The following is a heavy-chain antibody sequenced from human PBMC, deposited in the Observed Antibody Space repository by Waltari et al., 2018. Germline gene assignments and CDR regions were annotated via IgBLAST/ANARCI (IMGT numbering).Heavy chain of an antibody. CDR3: AKELGSSGSRYKSYFDY. Sequence: VQLVESGGGVVHAGVSLTLSCAASGFTLRNPVMHCVRQAPCTGLEWLSVISDDEYIKHHAGSVKGRVTVSRDNSENTLYLQLTSLRAEDTAVYYCAKELGSSGSRYKSYFDYWGQGTLVTVSS. D-gene: IGHD3-10*01. CDR2: ISDDEYIK. V-gene: IGHV3-30*18. J-gene: IGHJ4*02. CDR1: GFTLRNPV.